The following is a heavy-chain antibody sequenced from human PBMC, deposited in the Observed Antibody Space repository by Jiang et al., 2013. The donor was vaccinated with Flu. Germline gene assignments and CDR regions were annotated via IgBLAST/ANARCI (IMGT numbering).Heavy chain of an antibody. J-gene: IGHJ5*02. CDR3: ARIFWSGYSNWFDP. V-gene: IGHV4-34*01. Sequence: TLSLTCAVYGGSFSGYYWSWIRQPPGKGLEWIGEINHSGSTNYNPSLKSRVTISVDTSKNQFSLKLSSVTAADTAVYYCARIFWSGYSNWFDPWGQGTLVTVSS. CDR2: INHSGST. CDR1: GGSFSGYY. D-gene: IGHD3-3*01.